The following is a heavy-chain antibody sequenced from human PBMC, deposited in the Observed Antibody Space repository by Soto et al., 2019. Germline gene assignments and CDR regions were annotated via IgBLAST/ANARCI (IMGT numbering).Heavy chain of an antibody. D-gene: IGHD3-10*01. CDR1: GFTFSSYW. V-gene: IGHV3-48*01. J-gene: IGHJ4*02. CDR3: ARASVVYYYGSGSYYPFHFDY. CDR2: ISSSSSTI. Sequence: GGSLRLSCAASGFTFSSYWMHWVRQAPGKGLEWVSYISSSSSTIYYADSVKGRFTISRDNAKNSLYLQMNSLRAEDTAVYFCARASVVYYYGSGSYYPFHFDYWGQGTLVTVSS.